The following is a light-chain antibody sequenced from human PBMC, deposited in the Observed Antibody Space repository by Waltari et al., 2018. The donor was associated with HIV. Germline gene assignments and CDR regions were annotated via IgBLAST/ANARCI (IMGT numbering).Light chain of an antibody. CDR3: QSYDSSLSWV. CDR2: GNS. J-gene: IGLJ3*02. CDR1: SSNIGAGYD. Sequence: QSVLTQPPSVSGAPGQRVTISCTGSSSNIGAGYDVHWYQQLPGTAPKLLIYGNSKRPSGGPDRVSGSKSGTSASLAITGLQAEDEADYYCQSYDSSLSWVFGGGTKLTVL. V-gene: IGLV1-40*01.